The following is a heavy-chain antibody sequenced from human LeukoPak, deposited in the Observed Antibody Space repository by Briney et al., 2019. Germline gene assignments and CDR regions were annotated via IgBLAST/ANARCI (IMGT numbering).Heavy chain of an antibody. V-gene: IGHV3-48*03. CDR1: GFTFSSYE. J-gene: IGHJ6*02. D-gene: IGHD1-26*01. CDR3: AGSYYYYYGMDV. CDR2: ISSSGSTI. Sequence: GGSLRLSCAASGFTFSSYEMNWVPQAPGKGLEWVSYISSSGSTIYYADSVKGRFTISRDNAKNSLYLQMNSLRAEDTAVYYCAGSYYYYYGMDVWGQGTTVTVSS.